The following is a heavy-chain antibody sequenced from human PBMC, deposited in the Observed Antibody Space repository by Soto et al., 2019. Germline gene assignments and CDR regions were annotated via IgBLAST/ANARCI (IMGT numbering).Heavy chain of an antibody. V-gene: IGHV1-3*01. D-gene: IGHD5-12*01. J-gene: IGHJ3*02. CDR2: INAGNGNT. CDR1: GYTFTSYA. Sequence: GASVKVSCKASGYTFTSYAMHWVRQAPGQRLEWMGWINAGNGNTKYSQKFQGRVTITRDTSASTAYMELSSLRSEDTAVYYCAREGGSGYDPSAFDIWGQGTMVTVSS. CDR3: AREGGSGYDPSAFDI.